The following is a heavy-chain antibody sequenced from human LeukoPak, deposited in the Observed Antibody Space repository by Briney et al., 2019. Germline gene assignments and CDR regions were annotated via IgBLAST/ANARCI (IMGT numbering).Heavy chain of an antibody. Sequence: PSETLSLTCAVYGGSFSGYYWSWIRQPPGKGLEWIGEIKHSGSTNSTTSLTSRVTISVDTPQKQFTLQWSSVTAAGTAVYYCARLGPAYGSGSYQWFDPWGQGTLVTVSS. D-gene: IGHD3-10*01. CDR1: GGSFSGYY. CDR2: IKHSGST. J-gene: IGHJ5*02. V-gene: IGHV4-34*01. CDR3: ARLGPAYGSGSYQWFDP.